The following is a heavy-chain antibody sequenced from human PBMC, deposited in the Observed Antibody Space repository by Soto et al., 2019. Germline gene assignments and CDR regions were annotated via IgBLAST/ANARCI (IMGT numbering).Heavy chain of an antibody. D-gene: IGHD3-3*01. CDR2: IYYSGST. CDR1: GGSISSGDYY. CDR3: ARAELKLPCAYYDFWSGYYTDWFDP. J-gene: IGHJ5*02. V-gene: IGHV4-30-4*01. Sequence: SETLSLTCTVSGGSISSGDYYWSWIRQPPGKGLEWIGYIYYSGSTYYNPSLKSRVTISVDTSKNQFSLKLSSVTAADTAVYYCARAELKLPCAYYDFWSGYYTDWFDPWGQGTLVTVSS.